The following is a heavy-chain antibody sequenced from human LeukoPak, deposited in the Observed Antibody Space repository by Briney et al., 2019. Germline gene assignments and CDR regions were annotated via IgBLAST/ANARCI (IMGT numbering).Heavy chain of an antibody. CDR2: INPDNGAT. CDR3: ARDCGPEGVDCSRTTCYAGRFDP. V-gene: IGHV1-2*02. D-gene: IGHD2-2*01. J-gene: IGHJ5*02. CDR1: GYSFTGYY. Sequence: ASVKVSCKASGYSFTGYYIHWVRQAPGQGPEWMGWINPDNGATNYAQKFQGRVTMTRDTSITTAYIDLSRLRSDDTAVYYCARDCGPEGVDCSRTTCYAGRFDPWGQGTLVTVSS.